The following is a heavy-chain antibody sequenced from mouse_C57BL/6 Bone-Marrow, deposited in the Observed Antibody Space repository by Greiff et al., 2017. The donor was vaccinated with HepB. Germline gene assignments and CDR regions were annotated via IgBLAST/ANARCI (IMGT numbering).Heavy chain of an antibody. D-gene: IGHD3-2*02. V-gene: IGHV14-4*01. CDR2: IDPENGDT. CDR1: GFNIKDDY. Sequence: VQLQQSGAELVRPGASVKLSCTASGFNIKDDYMHWVKQRPEPGLEWIGWIDPENGDTEYASKFQGKATITADTSSNTAYLQLSSLTSEDTAVYYWTTWVTAQAAFDYWGQGTTLTVSS. J-gene: IGHJ2*01. CDR3: TTWVTAQAAFDY.